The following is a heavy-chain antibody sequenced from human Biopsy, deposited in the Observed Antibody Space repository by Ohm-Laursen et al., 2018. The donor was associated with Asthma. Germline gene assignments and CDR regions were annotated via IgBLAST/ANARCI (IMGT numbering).Heavy chain of an antibody. CDR1: GYTFTGYY. CDR2: INPNSGGT. Sequence: SVKVSCKASGYTFTGYYMHWVRQAPGQGLEWMGRINPNSGGTNYAQKFQGRVTMTRDTSISTAYMKLSRLRSDDTAVYYCAREGITGTTAWFDPWGQGTLVTVSS. J-gene: IGHJ5*02. CDR3: AREGITGTTAWFDP. D-gene: IGHD1-7*01. V-gene: IGHV1-2*06.